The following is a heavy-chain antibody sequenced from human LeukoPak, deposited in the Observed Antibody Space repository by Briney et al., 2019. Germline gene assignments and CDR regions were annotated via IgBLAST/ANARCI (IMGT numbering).Heavy chain of an antibody. CDR3: AKQTGASCYTAADY. J-gene: IGHJ4*02. Sequence: GGSLRLSCAASGFTFSSYAMSWVRQAPGKGLEWVSVLGGSGGSTYYTDSVKGRFTISRDNSKNTLLLQMNSLRAEDTAVYYCAKQTGASCYTAADYWGQGTLVTVSS. CDR1: GFTFSSYA. V-gene: IGHV3-23*01. D-gene: IGHD2-2*02. CDR2: LGGSGGST.